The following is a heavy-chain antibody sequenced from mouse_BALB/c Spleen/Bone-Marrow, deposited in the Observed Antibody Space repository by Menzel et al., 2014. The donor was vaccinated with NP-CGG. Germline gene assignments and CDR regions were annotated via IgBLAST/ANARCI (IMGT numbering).Heavy chain of an antibody. D-gene: IGHD2-1*01. CDR1: GYTFTSYY. V-gene: IGHV1S56*01. J-gene: IGHJ4*01. CDR2: IYPGNVNT. Sequence: QVHVKQSGPELVKPGASVRISCKASGYTFTSYYIHWVKQRPGQGLEWIGWIYPGNVNTKYNEKFKGKATLTADKSSSTAYMQLSSLTSEDSAVNFCARWGNYGDYAMDYWGQGTSVTVSS. CDR3: ARWGNYGDYAMDY.